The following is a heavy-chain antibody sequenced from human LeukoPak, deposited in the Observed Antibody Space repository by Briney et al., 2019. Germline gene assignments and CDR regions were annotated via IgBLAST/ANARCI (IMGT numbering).Heavy chain of an antibody. CDR2: FDPEDGET. J-gene: IGHJ6*02. Sequence: ASVKASCKVSGYTLTELSMHWVRQAPGKGLEWMGGFDPEDGETIYAQKFQGRVTMTEDTSTDTAYMELSSLRSEDTAVYYCATDSALGGDLTSYYYYYGMHVWGQGTTVTVSS. CDR1: GYTLTELS. CDR3: ATDSALGGDLTSYYYYYGMHV. D-gene: IGHD4-17*01. V-gene: IGHV1-24*01.